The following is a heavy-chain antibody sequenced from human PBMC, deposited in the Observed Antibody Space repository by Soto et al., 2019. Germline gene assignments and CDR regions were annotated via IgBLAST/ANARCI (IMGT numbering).Heavy chain of an antibody. Sequence: ASVKVSCKASGYTFAGYYMHWVRQAPGQWLEWMGWINPNCGGTNYAQKFQGWVTMTRDTSISTAYMELSRLRSDDTAVYYCASGPAGHYYMDVWGKGTTVTVSS. CDR3: ASGPAGHYYMDV. CDR2: INPNCGGT. V-gene: IGHV1-2*04. J-gene: IGHJ6*03. D-gene: IGHD3-10*01. CDR1: GYTFAGYY.